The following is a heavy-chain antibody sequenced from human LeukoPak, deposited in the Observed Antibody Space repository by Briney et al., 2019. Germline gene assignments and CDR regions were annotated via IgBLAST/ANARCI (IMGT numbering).Heavy chain of an antibody. Sequence: GGSLRLSCAASGFTFSDSAMTWVRQAPGKGLDWVSLISFSGANSYYADSVKGRFTISRDNSKDTLFLQMNSLRAEDTAVYYCARAVSVAGPFDYWGQGTLVTVSS. D-gene: IGHD6-19*01. CDR3: ARAVSVAGPFDY. CDR1: GFTFSDSA. J-gene: IGHJ4*02. CDR2: ISFSGANS. V-gene: IGHV3-23*01.